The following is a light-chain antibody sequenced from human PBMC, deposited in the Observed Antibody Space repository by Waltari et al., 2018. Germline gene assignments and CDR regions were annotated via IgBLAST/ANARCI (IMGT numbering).Light chain of an antibody. CDR2: GAT. CDR1: QSVSRA. CDR3: QHYLRLPGT. V-gene: IGKV3-20*01. J-gene: IGKJ1*01. Sequence: EIVFTPSPGTLSLSRGDRATVSCRASQSVSRALAWYQQKPGQAPRPLISGATTRATGILDRFSGSGYDADFSLTSSRLGRDDFEVYFGQHYLRLPGTFGQGTTVEI.